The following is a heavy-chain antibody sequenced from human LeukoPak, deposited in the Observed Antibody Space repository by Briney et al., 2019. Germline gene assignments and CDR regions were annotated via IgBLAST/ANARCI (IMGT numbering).Heavy chain of an antibody. D-gene: IGHD4-17*01. CDR2: INPNSGGT. V-gene: IGHV1-2*02. Sequence: ASVKVSCKASGYTFTGYYMHWVRQAPGQGLEWMGWINPNSGGTSYAQKFQGRVTMTRDMSTSTVYMELSSLRSEDTAVYYCAREGYGDYEAFDIWGQGTMVTVSS. CDR3: AREGYGDYEAFDI. CDR1: GYTFTGYY. J-gene: IGHJ3*02.